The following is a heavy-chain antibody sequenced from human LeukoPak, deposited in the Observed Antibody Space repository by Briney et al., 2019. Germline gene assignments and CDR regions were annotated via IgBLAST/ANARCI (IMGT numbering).Heavy chain of an antibody. Sequence: KASETLSLTCTVSGGSISSYFWSWIRQPPGKGLERIGYIYYSGSTNYNPSLRSRVTISVDTSKNQFSLKLSSVTAADTAVYYCAREDYCGGGSCYSGYFQHWGQGTLVTVSS. CDR2: IYYSGST. CDR3: AREDYCGGGSCYSGYFQH. V-gene: IGHV4-59*01. CDR1: GGSISSYF. D-gene: IGHD2-15*01. J-gene: IGHJ1*01.